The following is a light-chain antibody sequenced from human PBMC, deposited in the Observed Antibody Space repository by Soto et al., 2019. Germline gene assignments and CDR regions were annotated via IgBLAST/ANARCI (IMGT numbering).Light chain of an antibody. J-gene: IGLJ2*01. CDR2: EVN. CDR3: SSYAGSYNVV. CDR1: SSDVGGYNY. Sequence: QSALTQPPSASGSPGQSVTISCTGTSSDVGGYNYVSWYQHHPGKAPKLLIYEVNKRPSGVPDRFSGSKSGNTASLTVSGLQPEDEADLYCSSYAGSYNVVFGGGTQLTVL. V-gene: IGLV2-8*01.